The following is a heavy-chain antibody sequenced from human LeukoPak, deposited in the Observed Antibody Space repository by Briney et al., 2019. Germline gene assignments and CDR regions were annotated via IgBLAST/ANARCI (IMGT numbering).Heavy chain of an antibody. V-gene: IGHV3-23*01. Sequence: GGSLRLSCAASGFSLRAYDSISVREAPGRGLDWVSIINGGGDIMMYEDSVKGRFTISRDNSKNTFYLQMNSLRVEDTAVYYCAMRDRGYGLDIWGQGTMATVSS. CDR3: AMRDRGYGLDI. D-gene: IGHD3-10*01. J-gene: IGHJ3*02. CDR1: GFSLRAYD. CDR2: INGGGDIM.